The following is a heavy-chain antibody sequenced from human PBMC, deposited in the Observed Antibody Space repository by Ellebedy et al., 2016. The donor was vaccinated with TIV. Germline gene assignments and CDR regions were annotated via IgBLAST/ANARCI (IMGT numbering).Heavy chain of an antibody. D-gene: IGHD1-26*01. CDR1: GITFRQQW. CDR3: AIGMWAFNR. Sequence: PGGSLRLSCAVSGITFRQQWIHWVRQAPGKGLVWVSRLSDDGKYTSLADFVKGRISVSRDDAKQTAYLQMHSLTPEDTAQYYCAIGMWAFNRWGQGTLVTVAS. J-gene: IGHJ4*02. CDR2: LSDDGKYT. V-gene: IGHV3-74*03.